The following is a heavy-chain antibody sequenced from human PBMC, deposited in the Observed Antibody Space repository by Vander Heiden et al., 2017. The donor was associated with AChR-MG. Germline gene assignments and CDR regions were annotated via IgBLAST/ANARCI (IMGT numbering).Heavy chain of an antibody. D-gene: IGHD2-15*01. CDR2: ISWNSGSI. J-gene: IGHJ6*02. Sequence: EVQLVASGGGLVQPGRSLRLSCAASGFTFDDYAMHWVRQAPGKGLEWVSGISWNSGSIGYADSVKGRFTISRDNAKNSLYLQMNSLRAEDTASYYCAKDKRVVLSHGMDVWGQGTTVTVSS. V-gene: IGHV3-9*01. CDR1: GFTFDDYA. CDR3: AKDKRVVLSHGMDV.